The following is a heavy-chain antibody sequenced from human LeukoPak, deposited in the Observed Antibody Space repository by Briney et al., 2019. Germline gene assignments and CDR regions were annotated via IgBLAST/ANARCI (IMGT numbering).Heavy chain of an antibody. D-gene: IGHD5-12*01. Sequence: GGSLRLSCAASGFTFSSYAMSWVRQAPGKGLEWVSAISGSGGGTYYADSVKGRFTISRDNSKNTLYLQMNGLRAEDTAVYYCAKGSDSGYDSAYYFDYWGQGTLVTVSS. J-gene: IGHJ4*02. CDR3: AKGSDSGYDSAYYFDY. CDR2: ISGSGGGT. V-gene: IGHV3-23*01. CDR1: GFTFSSYA.